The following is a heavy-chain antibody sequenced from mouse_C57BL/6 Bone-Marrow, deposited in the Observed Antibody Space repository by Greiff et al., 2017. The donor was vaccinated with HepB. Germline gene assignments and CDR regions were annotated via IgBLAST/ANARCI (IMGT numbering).Heavy chain of an antibody. CDR1: GFTFSSYG. CDR3: ARPSYGNYPFDY. V-gene: IGHV5-6*02. Sequence: DVKLVESGGDLVKPGGSLKLSCAASGFTFSSYGMSWVRQTPDKRLEWVATISSGGSYTYYPDSVKGRFTISRDNAKNTLYLQMSSLKSEDTAMYYCARPSYGNYPFDYWGQGTTLTVSS. J-gene: IGHJ2*01. CDR2: ISSGGSYT. D-gene: IGHD2-1*01.